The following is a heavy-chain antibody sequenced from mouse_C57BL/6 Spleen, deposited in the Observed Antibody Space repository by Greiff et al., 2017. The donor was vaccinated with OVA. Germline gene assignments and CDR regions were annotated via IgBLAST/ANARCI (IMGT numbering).Heavy chain of an antibody. V-gene: IGHV1-53*01. D-gene: IGHD3-1*01. Sequence: QVHVKQPGTELVKPGASVKLSCKASGYTFTSYWMHWVKQRPGQGLEWIGNINPSNGGTNYNEKFKSKATLTVDKSSSTAYMQLSSLTSEDSAVYYCAREGGLAHFDYWGQGTTLTVSS. CDR1: GYTFTSYW. J-gene: IGHJ2*01. CDR2: INPSNGGT. CDR3: AREGGLAHFDY.